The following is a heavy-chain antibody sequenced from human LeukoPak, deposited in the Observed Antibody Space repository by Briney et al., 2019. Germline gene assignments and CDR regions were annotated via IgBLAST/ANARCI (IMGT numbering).Heavy chain of an antibody. J-gene: IGHJ4*02. D-gene: IGHD2-2*01. CDR1: GGSISSYY. CDR3: ARGEGVGQLLIDY. Sequence: KSSETLSLTCTVSGGSISSYYWSWIRQPPGKGLEWIGCIYYSGSTNYNPSLKSRVTISVDTSKNQFSLKLSSVTAADTAVYYCARGEGVGQLLIDYWGQGTLVTVSS. V-gene: IGHV4-59*08. CDR2: IYYSGST.